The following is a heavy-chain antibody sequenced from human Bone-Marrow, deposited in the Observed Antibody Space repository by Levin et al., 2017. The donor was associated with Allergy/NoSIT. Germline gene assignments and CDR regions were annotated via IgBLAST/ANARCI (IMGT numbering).Heavy chain of an antibody. CDR2: INNSDSTT. D-gene: IGHD6-13*01. J-gene: IGHJ4*02. Sequence: SCVASGFTFSSYEMSWVRQAPGKGLEWVSYINNSDSTTYYADSVKGRFTISRDNAKNSLYLQMNSLRAEDTAVYYCARDRRAAAGKDPADYWGQGTLVTVSS. V-gene: IGHV3-48*03. CDR1: GFTFSSYE. CDR3: ARDRRAAAGKDPADY.